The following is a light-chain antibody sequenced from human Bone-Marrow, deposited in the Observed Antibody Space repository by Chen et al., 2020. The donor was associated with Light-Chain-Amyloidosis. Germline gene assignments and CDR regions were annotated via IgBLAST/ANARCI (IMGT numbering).Light chain of an antibody. CDR2: DDS. J-gene: IGLJ3*02. CDR3: QVWDRSSDRPV. V-gene: IGLV3-21*02. CDR1: NIGSTS. Sequence: SYVLTQTSSVSVSPGLTAKIACGGNNIGSTSVNWYQQTPGQAPLLVLYDDSDRPSGNPERLSGSNSGNTATLTISRVEAGDEADYYCQVWDRSSDRPVFGGGTKLTVL.